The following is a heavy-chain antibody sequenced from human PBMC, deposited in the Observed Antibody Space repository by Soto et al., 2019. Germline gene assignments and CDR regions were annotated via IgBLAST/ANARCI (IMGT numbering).Heavy chain of an antibody. CDR3: ARRIVVARGDAFDI. CDR1: GFTFSSYS. CDR2: ISSSSTI. Sequence: GGSLRLSCAASGFTFSSYSMNWVRQAPGKGLEWVSYISSSSTIYYADSVKGRFTISRDNAKNSLYLQMNSLRAEDTAVYYCARRIVVARGDAFDIWGQGTMVTVSS. V-gene: IGHV3-48*01. D-gene: IGHD2-2*01. J-gene: IGHJ3*02.